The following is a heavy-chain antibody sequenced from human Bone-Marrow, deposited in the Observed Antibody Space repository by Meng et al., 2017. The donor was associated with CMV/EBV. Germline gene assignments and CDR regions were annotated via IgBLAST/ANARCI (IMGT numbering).Heavy chain of an antibody. J-gene: IGHJ4*02. V-gene: IGHV4-4*02. D-gene: IGHD1-1*01. CDR1: GASIGSGNG. CDR2: IFHSGST. Sequence: LTCAVSGASIGSGNGWSWVRQPPGKGLWWIGEIFHSGSTNYNPSLKSRVTISVDKSKNQFSLMLRSVTAADTAVYYCARGPRGSGLDYWGQGTLVTVSS. CDR3: ARGPRGSGLDY.